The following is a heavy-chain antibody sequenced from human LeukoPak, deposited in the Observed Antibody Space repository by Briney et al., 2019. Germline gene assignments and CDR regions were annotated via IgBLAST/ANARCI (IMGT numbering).Heavy chain of an antibody. V-gene: IGHV3-21*01. Sequence: GGSLRLSRAASGFTFSSYSMNWVRQAPGKGLEWVSSISSRSSYISYADSVKGRFTISRDNAKNSLYLQMNSLRAEDTAVYYCARGPPLDYWGQGTVVTVSS. J-gene: IGHJ4*02. CDR3: ARGPPLDY. CDR1: GFTFSSYS. CDR2: ISSRSSYI.